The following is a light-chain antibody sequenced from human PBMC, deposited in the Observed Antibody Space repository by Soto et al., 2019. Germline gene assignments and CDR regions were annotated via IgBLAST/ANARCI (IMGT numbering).Light chain of an antibody. CDR3: QQYDNWPQLT. CDR2: GAS. CDR1: QSVGTN. V-gene: IGKV3-15*01. Sequence: EIVMTQSPATLSVSPGESATLSCRASQSVGTNLAWYQQKPGQAPGLLISGASTRATGIPARFSDSGSGTEFTLTISSLQSEDFAIYYCQQYDNWPQLTFGGGTKLEIK. J-gene: IGKJ4*01.